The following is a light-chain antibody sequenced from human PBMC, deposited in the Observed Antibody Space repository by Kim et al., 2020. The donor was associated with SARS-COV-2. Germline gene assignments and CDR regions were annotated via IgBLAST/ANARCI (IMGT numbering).Light chain of an antibody. J-gene: IGLJ1*01. V-gene: IGLV2-14*03. CDR1: SSDIGGYNY. CDR3: SSYTSSRTLV. CDR2: DVT. Sequence: GQSSTISGTGTSSDIGGYNYVSWYQQQSGKAPKLMIYDVTNRPSGVSNRFSGSKSGNTASLTISGLQDEDEADYYCSSYTSSRTLVFGTGTKVTVL.